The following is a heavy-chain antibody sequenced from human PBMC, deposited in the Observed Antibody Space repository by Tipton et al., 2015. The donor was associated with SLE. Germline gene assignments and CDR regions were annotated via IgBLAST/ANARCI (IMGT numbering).Heavy chain of an antibody. D-gene: IGHD4-17*01. CDR3: ARDYGDYFDY. CDR2: VYYSGST. J-gene: IGHJ4*02. Sequence: GLVKPSETLSLTCTVSGGSISSDYWSWIRQPPGKGLEWIGYVYYSGSTNYNPSLKSRVTISVETSKSQFSLKLTSVTAADTAVYYCARDYGDYFDYWGQGTLVTVSS. V-gene: IGHV4-59*01. CDR1: GGSISSDY.